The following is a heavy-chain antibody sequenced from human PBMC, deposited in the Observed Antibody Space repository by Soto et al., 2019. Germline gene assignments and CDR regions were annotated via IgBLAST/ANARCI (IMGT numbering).Heavy chain of an antibody. J-gene: IGHJ6*02. D-gene: IGHD5-12*01. CDR3: ARDLPTTSRRVAYYYYGMDV. Sequence: GGSLRLSCAASGFTFSSYAMHWVRQAPGKGLEWVAVISYDGSNKYYADSVKGRFTISRDNSKNTLYLQMNSLRAEDTAVYYCARDLPTTSRRVAYYYYGMDVWGQGTTVTVSS. CDR1: GFTFSSYA. V-gene: IGHV3-30-3*01. CDR2: ISYDGSNK.